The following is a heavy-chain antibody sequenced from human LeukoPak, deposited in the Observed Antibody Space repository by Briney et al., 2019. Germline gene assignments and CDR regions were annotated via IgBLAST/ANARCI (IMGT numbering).Heavy chain of an antibody. Sequence: SETLSLTCTVSGGSVSSGSYYWSWIRQPPGKGLEWIGYIYYSGSTNYNPSLKSRVTISVDTSKNQFSLKLGSVTAADTAVYYCARDGPMVRGARAFDIWGQGTMVTVSS. V-gene: IGHV4-61*01. CDR3: ARDGPMVRGARAFDI. CDR2: IYYSGST. CDR1: GGSVSSGSYY. J-gene: IGHJ3*02. D-gene: IGHD3-10*01.